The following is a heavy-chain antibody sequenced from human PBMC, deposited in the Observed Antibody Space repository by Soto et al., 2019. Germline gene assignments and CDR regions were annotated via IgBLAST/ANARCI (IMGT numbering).Heavy chain of an antibody. V-gene: IGHV3-23*04. CDR3: AKDRGGSGWRFDY. CDR1: AFTLSGHH. Sequence: EVQLVESGGGLVQPGGSLRLSCAASAFTLSGHHMGWVRQAPGKGLEWVSAITASGGSTYYADSVKGRLTISRDNSKNTLYLQMNSLRAEDTAVYYCAKDRGGSGWRFDYWGQGTLVTVSS. J-gene: IGHJ4*02. D-gene: IGHD6-19*01. CDR2: ITASGGST.